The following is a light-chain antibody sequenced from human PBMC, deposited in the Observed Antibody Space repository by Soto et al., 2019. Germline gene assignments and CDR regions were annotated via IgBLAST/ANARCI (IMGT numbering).Light chain of an antibody. CDR3: QHYNNWPWT. Sequence: EIVMTQSPATLSVSPGERATLSCRASQSIGSNLAWYQQKPGQAPRLLISGASTRASGIPARFRGSASGTEFTLTISSLQSEDIAVYYCQHYNNWPWTFGQGTKVEIK. CDR1: QSIGSN. CDR2: GAS. J-gene: IGKJ1*01. V-gene: IGKV3-15*01.